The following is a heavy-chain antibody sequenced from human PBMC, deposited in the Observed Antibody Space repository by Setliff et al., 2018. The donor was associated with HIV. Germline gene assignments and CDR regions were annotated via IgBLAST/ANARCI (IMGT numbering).Heavy chain of an antibody. D-gene: IGHD3-22*01. CDR2: IYYTGST. CDR1: GGSISSGSYY. J-gene: IGHJ4*02. CDR3: ASSSPQLSGYWYYFDY. V-gene: IGHV4-39*07. Sequence: SETLSLTCAVSGGSISSGSYYWGWIRQPPGKGLEWIGSIYYTGSTYYNPSLKSLVTISVDTSKNQFSLKLSSVTAADTAVYYCASSSPQLSGYWYYFDYWGQGTLVTVSS.